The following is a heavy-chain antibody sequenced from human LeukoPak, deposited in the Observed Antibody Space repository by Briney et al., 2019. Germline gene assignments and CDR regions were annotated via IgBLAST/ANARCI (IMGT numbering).Heavy chain of an antibody. V-gene: IGHV3-21*01. Sequence: PGGSLRLSCAASGFTFSSYSMNWVRQAPGKGLEWVSSISSSSSYIYYADSVKGRFTISRDNAKNSLYLQMNSLRAEDTAVYYCARARRRGYSYEKPDYWGQGTLVTVSS. D-gene: IGHD5-18*01. CDR2: ISSSSSYI. CDR1: GFTFSSYS. CDR3: ARARRRGYSYEKPDY. J-gene: IGHJ4*02.